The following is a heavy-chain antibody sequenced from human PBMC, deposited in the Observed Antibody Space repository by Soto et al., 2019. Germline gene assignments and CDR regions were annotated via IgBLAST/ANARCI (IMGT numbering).Heavy chain of an antibody. CDR2: VSIGGST. CDR3: ARRRGAGGHFDY. Sequence: PGGSLRLSCAASGFTFSSYAMGWFRQGPGKGLDWVAVVSIGGSTHYADSVRGRFTISRDNSKNTLSLQMNSLTSEDTAVYFCARRRGAGGHFDYWGQGALVTVSS. J-gene: IGHJ4*02. CDR1: GFTFSSYA. V-gene: IGHV3-23*01. D-gene: IGHD2-15*01.